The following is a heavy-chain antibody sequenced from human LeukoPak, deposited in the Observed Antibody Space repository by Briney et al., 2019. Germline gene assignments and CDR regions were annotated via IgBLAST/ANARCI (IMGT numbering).Heavy chain of an antibody. Sequence: PGGSLRLSCTASGFTFGDYAMSWVRQAPGKGLEWVSAISGSGGSTYYADSVKGRFTISRDNSKNTLYLQMNSLRAEDTAAYYCAKGRITIFGVVSALDYWGQGTLVTVSS. CDR1: GFTFGDYA. J-gene: IGHJ4*02. CDR3: AKGRITIFGVVSALDY. CDR2: ISGSGGST. D-gene: IGHD3-3*01. V-gene: IGHV3-23*01.